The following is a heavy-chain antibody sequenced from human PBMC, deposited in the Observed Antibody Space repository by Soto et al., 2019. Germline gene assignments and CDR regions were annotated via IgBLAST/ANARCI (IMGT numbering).Heavy chain of an antibody. CDR2: IYYSGST. Sequence: SETLSLTCTVSGGSISSSSYYWGWIRQPPGKGLEWIGSIYYSGSTYYNPSLKSRVTISVDTSKNQFSLKLSSVTAADTAVYYCARQGTYYDFWSGYYPHDAFDIWGQGTMVTVSS. CDR3: ARQGTYYDFWSGYYPHDAFDI. V-gene: IGHV4-39*01. D-gene: IGHD3-3*01. CDR1: GGSISSSSYY. J-gene: IGHJ3*02.